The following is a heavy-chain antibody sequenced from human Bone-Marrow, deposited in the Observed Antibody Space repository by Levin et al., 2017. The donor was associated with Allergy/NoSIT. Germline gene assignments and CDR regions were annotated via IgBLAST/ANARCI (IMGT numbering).Heavy chain of an antibody. Sequence: PSETLSLTCSVSGDSINHYYWNWIRQSPGKRPEWIGYIYYSGATNYNPSLKSRVTISVDASKSQFSLKLISVTAADTGLYYCARGLYASGWNYYDSWGQGTLVTVSS. CDR2: IYYSGAT. V-gene: IGHV4-59*01. D-gene: IGHD6-19*01. J-gene: IGHJ4*02. CDR1: GDSINHYY. CDR3: ARGLYASGWNYYDS.